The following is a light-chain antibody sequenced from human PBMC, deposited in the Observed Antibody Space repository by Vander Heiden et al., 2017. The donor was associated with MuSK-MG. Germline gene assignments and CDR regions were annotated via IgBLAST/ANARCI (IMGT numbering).Light chain of an antibody. J-gene: IGKJ1*01. CDR2: LGS. Sequence: DIVMTQSPLSLPVTPGEPASISCRSSQSLLHSNGYNYLDWYLQKPGQSPRLLFYLGSNRASGVPDRFSVSGSGTDFTLKISRVEAEDVGVYYCMQALQTPRTFGQGTKVEIK. CDR1: QSLLHSNGYNY. CDR3: MQALQTPRT. V-gene: IGKV2-28*01.